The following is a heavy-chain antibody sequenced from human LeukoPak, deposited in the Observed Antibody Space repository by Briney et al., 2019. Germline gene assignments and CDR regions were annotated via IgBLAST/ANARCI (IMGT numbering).Heavy chain of an antibody. J-gene: IGHJ5*02. Sequence: ASVKVSCKASGYTFTSYFMHWVRRAPGQGPEWMGLISPTGSFTAYAQKFQGRVTLTRDLSTSTDYLELSSLRSEDTAVYYCARDISARDEAWWFDPWGQGTLVTVSS. V-gene: IGHV1-46*01. CDR1: GYTFTSYF. CDR2: ISPTGSFT. D-gene: IGHD5-24*01. CDR3: ARDISARDEAWWFDP.